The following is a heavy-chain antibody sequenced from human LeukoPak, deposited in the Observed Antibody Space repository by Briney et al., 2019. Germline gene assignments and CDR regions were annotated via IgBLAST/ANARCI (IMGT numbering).Heavy chain of an antibody. J-gene: IGHJ4*02. D-gene: IGHD3-3*01. CDR2: ISAGGRTT. CDR3: ASWAGNTQSDSWSGPFDY. V-gene: IGHV3-48*03. CDR1: GLTFSNLK. Sequence: GGSLRLSCAVSGLTFSNLKMNWVRQAPGKGLEWVSYISAGGRTTFYADSMTGRFTISRDNAKNSLYLQMSSLRVEDTAVYYCASWAGNTQSDSWSGPFDYWGQGSLVTVSS.